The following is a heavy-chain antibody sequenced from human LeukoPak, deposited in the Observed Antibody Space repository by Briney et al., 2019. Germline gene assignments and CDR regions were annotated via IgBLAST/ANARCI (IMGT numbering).Heavy chain of an antibody. Sequence: GGSLRLSCAASGFTFSSYWMQWVRQAPGKGLVWVSQINGDGRSTNYADSVKGRFTISRDNAKNTVYLQMNSLRAEDTAVYYCAKDFDCGGDCYRVYYYYYYMDVWGKGTTVTISS. CDR2: INGDGRST. J-gene: IGHJ6*03. V-gene: IGHV3-74*01. CDR3: AKDFDCGGDCYRVYYYYYYMDV. D-gene: IGHD2-21*02. CDR1: GFTFSSYW.